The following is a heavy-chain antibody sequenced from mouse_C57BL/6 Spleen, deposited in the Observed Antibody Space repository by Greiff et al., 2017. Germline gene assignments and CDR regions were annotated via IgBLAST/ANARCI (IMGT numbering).Heavy chain of an antibody. V-gene: IGHV1-69*01. D-gene: IGHD1-1*01. Sequence: QVQLQQPGAELVMPGASVKLSCKASGYTFTSYWMHWVKQRPGQGLEWIGEIDPSDSYTNYNQKFKGKSTLTVDKSSSTAYMQLSSLTSEDSAVYYSGRRGNGGVRAMDYWGQGASVTVSS. CDR1: GYTFTSYW. CDR2: IDPSDSYT. J-gene: IGHJ4*01. CDR3: GRRGNGGVRAMDY.